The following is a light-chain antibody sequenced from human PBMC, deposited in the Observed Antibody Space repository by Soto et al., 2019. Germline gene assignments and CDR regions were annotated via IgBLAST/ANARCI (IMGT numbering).Light chain of an antibody. CDR2: DVN. V-gene: IGLV2-14*01. CDR1: NSDIGTYNY. CDR3: SSYATSTTVL. Sequence: QSVLTQPASVSGSPGQSITISCTGTNSDIGTYNYVSWYQKHPGKAPKLMIYDVNNRPSGVSNRFSGSKSANTASLIISGLQAEDEADYYCSSYATSTTVLFGGGTKLTVL. J-gene: IGLJ2*01.